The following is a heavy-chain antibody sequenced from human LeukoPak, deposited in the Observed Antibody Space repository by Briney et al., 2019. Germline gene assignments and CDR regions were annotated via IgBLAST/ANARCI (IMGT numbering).Heavy chain of an antibody. V-gene: IGHV1-69*06. CDR3: ARASSDDTSMATPFAY. J-gene: IGHJ4*02. D-gene: IGHD5-18*01. CDR2: ITPIFNTP. CDR1: GGTFSNYA. Sequence: SVKVSCKASGGTFSNYAINWVRQAPGQGLEWMGGITPIFNTPNYVQRFQGRVTITADKSTRTAYMELSRLRSEDTAIYYCARASSDDTSMATPFAYWGQGTLVTVSS.